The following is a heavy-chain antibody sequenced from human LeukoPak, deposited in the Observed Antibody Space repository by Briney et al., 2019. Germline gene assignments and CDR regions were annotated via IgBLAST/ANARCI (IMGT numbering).Heavy chain of an antibody. V-gene: IGHV1-46*01. J-gene: IGHJ4*02. D-gene: IGHD6-19*01. Sequence: ASVKVSCKASGYTFTSYFIHWVRQAPGQGLEWMGIINPSGGSTSYAQKFQGRVTMTRDTSTSTVYMELSSLRSEDTAVYYCASTPGIAVTEPFDYWGQGTLVTASS. CDR1: GYTFTSYF. CDR2: INPSGGST. CDR3: ASTPGIAVTEPFDY.